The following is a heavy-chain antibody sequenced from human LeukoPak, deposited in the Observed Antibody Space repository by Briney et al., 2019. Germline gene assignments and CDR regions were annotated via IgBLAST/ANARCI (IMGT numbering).Heavy chain of an antibody. J-gene: IGHJ4*02. V-gene: IGHV4-4*07. D-gene: IGHD3-10*01. CDR2: IYTSGST. CDR3: ARTTMVRSRGNRYYFDY. CDR1: GGSISSSY. Sequence: KPSHTLSLTRTVSGGSISSSYCSWSRQPAGKGREWIGRIYTSGSTNYNPSLKSRVTMSVDTSKNQFSLKLSSVTAADTAVYYCARTTMVRSRGNRYYFDYWGQGTLVTVSS.